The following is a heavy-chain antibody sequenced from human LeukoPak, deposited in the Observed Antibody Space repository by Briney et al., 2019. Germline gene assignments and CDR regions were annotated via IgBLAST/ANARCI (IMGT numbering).Heavy chain of an antibody. V-gene: IGHV4-61*08. D-gene: IGHD6-13*01. J-gene: IGHJ5*02. CDR2: IYYSGST. Sequence: SETLSLTCTVSGGSISSGGYYWSWIRQHPGKGLEWIGYIYYSGSTNYNPSLKSRVTISVDTSKNQFSLKLSSVTAADTAVYYCARGGSSWYRIVNWFDPWGQGTLVTVSS. CDR1: GGSISSGGYY. CDR3: ARGGSSWYRIVNWFDP.